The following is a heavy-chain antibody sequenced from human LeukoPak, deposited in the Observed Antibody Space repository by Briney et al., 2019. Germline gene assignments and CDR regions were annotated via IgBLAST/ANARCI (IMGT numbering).Heavy chain of an antibody. CDR3: AREGGGDYPNYFDY. J-gene: IGHJ4*02. CDR1: GGSISSYY. CDR2: IYYSGST. Sequence: SETLSLTCTVSGGSISSYYWSWIRQPPGKGLEWIGYIYYSGSTNYNPSLKSRVTISVDTSKNQFSLKLSSVTAADTAVYYCAREGGGDYPNYFDYWGQGTLVTVSS. D-gene: IGHD4-17*01. V-gene: IGHV4-59*01.